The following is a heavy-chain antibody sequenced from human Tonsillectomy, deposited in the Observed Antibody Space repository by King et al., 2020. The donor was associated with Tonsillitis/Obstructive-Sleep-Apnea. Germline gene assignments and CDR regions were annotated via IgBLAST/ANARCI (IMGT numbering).Heavy chain of an antibody. D-gene: IGHD2-2*01. CDR2: IYYSGST. CDR1: GGSISSYY. CDR3: ARDSRYCSSTSCSRKFDP. J-gene: IGHJ5*02. Sequence: LPLQESGPGLVKPSETLSLTCTVSGGSISSYYWSWIRPPPGKGLEWIGYIYYSGSTNYNPSLKSRVTISVDTSKNQFSLKLSSVTAADTAVYYCARDSRYCSSTSCSRKFDPWGQGTLVTVSS. V-gene: IGHV4-59*01.